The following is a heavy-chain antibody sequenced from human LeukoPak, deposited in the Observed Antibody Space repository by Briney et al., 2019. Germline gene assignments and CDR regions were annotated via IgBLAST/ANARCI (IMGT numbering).Heavy chain of an antibody. J-gene: IGHJ4*02. Sequence: SETLSLTCTVSGGSISNFYWSWIRQPPGEGLEWIGYIYYSGSTNYNPSLKSRVTISIDTSKNQFSLNLTSLTAADTAVYYGARGGLGGITAYSNYLFDYWGQGTLVTVSS. D-gene: IGHD4-11*01. CDR3: ARGGLGGITAYSNYLFDY. CDR2: IYYSGST. V-gene: IGHV4-59*08. CDR1: GGSISNFY.